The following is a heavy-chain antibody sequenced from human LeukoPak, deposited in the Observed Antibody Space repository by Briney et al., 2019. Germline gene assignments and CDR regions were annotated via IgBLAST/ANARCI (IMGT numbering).Heavy chain of an antibody. V-gene: IGHV1-2*02. CDR1: GYTFTGYY. J-gene: IGHJ4*02. CDR3: ARDERYDSSGYPFDF. Sequence: ASVKVSCKASGYTFTGYYVHWVRQSPGQGREWMGWINPNSGGTNYAQKFQGRVTMTRDTSISTAYMELSRLRSDDTAVYYCARDERYDSSGYPFDFWGQGTLVTVSS. CDR2: INPNSGGT. D-gene: IGHD3-22*01.